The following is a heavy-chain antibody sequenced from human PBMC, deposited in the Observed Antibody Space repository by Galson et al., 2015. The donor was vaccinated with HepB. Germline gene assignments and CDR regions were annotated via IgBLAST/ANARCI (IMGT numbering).Heavy chain of an antibody. V-gene: IGHV3-23*01. Sequence: SLRLSCAASGFTLTSHAMSWVRQAPGKGLEWVSTIGAGGGSTYYPDSVKGRFTISRDNSKNTLFLQMDSLRVEDTAVYYCAKDRSSAWPAGDNWFGPWGQGILVTVSS. J-gene: IGHJ5*02. CDR3: AKDRSSAWPAGDNWFGP. CDR2: IGAGGGST. D-gene: IGHD6-25*01. CDR1: GFTLTSHA.